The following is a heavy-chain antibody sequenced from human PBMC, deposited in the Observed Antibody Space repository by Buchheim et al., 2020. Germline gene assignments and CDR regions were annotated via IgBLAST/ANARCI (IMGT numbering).Heavy chain of an antibody. CDR3: ARDRPTNWGSYCFDD. J-gene: IGHJ4*02. V-gene: IGHV3-74*01. CDR1: GFTFSSYW. D-gene: IGHD7-27*01. CDR2: IKSDGSIT. Sequence: VQLVESGGGLVQPGGSLRLSCAASGFTFSSYWMEWVRQAPGKGLVWVSRIKSDGSITSYADSVKGRFTISRDNAKNTLYLQMNSLRAEDTAVYYCARDRPTNWGSYCFDDWGQGTL.